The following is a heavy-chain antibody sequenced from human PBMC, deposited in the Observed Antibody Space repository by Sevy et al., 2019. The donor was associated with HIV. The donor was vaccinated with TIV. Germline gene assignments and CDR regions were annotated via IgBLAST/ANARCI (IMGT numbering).Heavy chain of an antibody. CDR3: ARAWQAYYYAVDV. J-gene: IGHJ6*02. Sequence: SETLSLTCNVSGDSISNNYWIWIRQPPGKGLEWIGYIYYSGRTNYSPSLKTRVTISTDTFKNQFSLKLTSATAADTAVYYCARAWQAYYYAVDVWGQGTTVTVSS. CDR1: GDSISNNY. CDR2: IYYSGRT. V-gene: IGHV4-59*01.